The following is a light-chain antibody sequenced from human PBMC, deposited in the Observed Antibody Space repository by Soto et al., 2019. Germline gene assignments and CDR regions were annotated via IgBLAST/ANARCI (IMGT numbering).Light chain of an antibody. Sequence: QSVLTQPASVSGSPGQSITISCTGASSDVGGYNYVSWYQHHPGKAPKLMVYEVSNRPSGVFIRFSGSKSGNTASLIISGLRAEDEADYYCTSYTIANTVVFGGGTKLTVL. CDR3: TSYTIANTVV. CDR2: EVS. V-gene: IGLV2-14*01. J-gene: IGLJ2*01. CDR1: SSDVGGYNY.